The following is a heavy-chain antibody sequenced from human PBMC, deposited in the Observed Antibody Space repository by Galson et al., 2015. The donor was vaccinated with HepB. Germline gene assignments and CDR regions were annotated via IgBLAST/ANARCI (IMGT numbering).Heavy chain of an antibody. CDR3: AKDRGIAAAGTDY. CDR2: ISYDGSNK. CDR1: GFTFSSYG. D-gene: IGHD6-13*01. Sequence: PRLSCAASGFTFSSYGMHWVRQAPGKGLEWVAVISYDGSNKYYADSVKGRFTISRDNSKNTLYLQMNSLRAEDTAVYYCAKDRGIAAAGTDYWGQGTLVTVSS. J-gene: IGHJ4*02. V-gene: IGHV3-30*18.